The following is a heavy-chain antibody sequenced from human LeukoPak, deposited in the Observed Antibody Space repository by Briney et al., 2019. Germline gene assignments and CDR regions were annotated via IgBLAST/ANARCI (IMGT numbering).Heavy chain of an antibody. CDR1: GYNFISYY. D-gene: IGHD2-8*01. J-gene: IGHJ6*02. CDR3: AREDVVLVDAVRYYYYGMDV. CDR2: INPSGGST. V-gene: IGHV1-46*01. Sequence: GASVKVSCKASGYNFISYYMHWVRQAPGQGLEWMGIINPSGGSTSYAQKFQDRVTMSRAPSTSTVYMELSSLKSEATAVYYCAREDVVLVDAVRYYYYGMDVWGQGTTVTVSS.